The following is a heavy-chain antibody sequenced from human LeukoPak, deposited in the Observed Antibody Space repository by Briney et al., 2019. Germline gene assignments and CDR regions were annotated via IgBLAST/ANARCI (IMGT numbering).Heavy chain of an antibody. CDR1: GYTFTSYD. CDR3: ARXQFYCSSTXCYGANXFXP. V-gene: IGHV1-8*03. Sequence: GASVKVSCKASGYTFTSYDINWVRQATGQGLEWMGWMNPNSGNTGYAQKFQGRVTITRNTSISTAYMELSSLRSEDAAVYYCARXQFYCSSTXCYGANXFXPWXQXTLVTVSS. CDR2: MNPNSGNT. D-gene: IGHD2-2*01. J-gene: IGHJ5*02.